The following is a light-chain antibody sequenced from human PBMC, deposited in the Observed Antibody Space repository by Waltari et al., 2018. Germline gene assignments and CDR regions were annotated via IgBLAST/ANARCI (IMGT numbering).Light chain of an antibody. CDR3: SSYTSSSRV. J-gene: IGLJ2*01. V-gene: IGLV2-14*01. Sequence: QSALTHPASVSGSPGQSITISCNGTRSDVGRYNYVSWYQQHPGNAPKLMIYDVSKRPSGVSNRFSGSKSGNTASLTISGLQAEDEADYYCSSYTSSSRVFGGGTKLTVL. CDR1: RSDVGRYNY. CDR2: DVS.